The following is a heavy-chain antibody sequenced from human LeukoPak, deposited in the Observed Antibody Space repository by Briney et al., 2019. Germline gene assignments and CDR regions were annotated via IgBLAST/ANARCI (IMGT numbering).Heavy chain of an antibody. J-gene: IGHJ3*02. CDR2: INHSGST. CDR3: ASDRYSSSWYRDAFDI. Sequence: SETLSLTCAVYGGSFSGYYWSWIRQPPGKGLEWIGEINHSGSTNYNPSLKSRVTISVDTSKNQFSLKLSSVTAADTAVYYCASDRYSSSWYRDAFDIWGQGTMVTVSS. V-gene: IGHV4-34*01. CDR1: GGSFSGYY. D-gene: IGHD6-13*01.